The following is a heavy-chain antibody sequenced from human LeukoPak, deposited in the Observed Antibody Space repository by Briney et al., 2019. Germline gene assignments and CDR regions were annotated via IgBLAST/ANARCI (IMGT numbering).Heavy chain of an antibody. V-gene: IGHV3-21*04. CDR2: ISSSSTYI. J-gene: IGHJ6*03. CDR3: ARDVTPYYYMDV. CDR1: GFTFSSYG. Sequence: GGSLRLSCAASGFTFSSYGMNWVRQAPGKGLEWVSSISSSSTYIHYADSVKGRLTISRDNAKKSLYLQMNSLRAEDTAVYYCARDVTPYYYMDVWGKGTTVTISS. D-gene: IGHD3-16*02.